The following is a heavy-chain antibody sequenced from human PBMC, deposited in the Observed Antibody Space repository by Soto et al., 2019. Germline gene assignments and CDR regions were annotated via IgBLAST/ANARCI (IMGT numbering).Heavy chain of an antibody. CDR2: SRNKASGYTT. J-gene: IGHJ4*02. CDR1: GFTFSHQY. Sequence: EVQLVESGGGLVQPGGSLRLSCAASGFTFSHQYMDWVRQAPGKGLEWVGRSRNKASGYTTEYAASVKGRFTISRDDSRNSLYLQMNNLKTEDTAVYYCARSGSDYFDYWGQRTLVTVSS. V-gene: IGHV3-72*01. CDR3: ARSGSDYFDY. D-gene: IGHD3-3*01.